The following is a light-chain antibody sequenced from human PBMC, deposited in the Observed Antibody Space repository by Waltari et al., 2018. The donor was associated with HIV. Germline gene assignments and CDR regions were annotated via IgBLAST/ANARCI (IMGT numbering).Light chain of an antibody. Sequence: QSALTQPASVSGSLGQSITISCTGSSSDVGAYKYVSWYQQHPGKAPKLIIYEVRDRPSGVSIRFSGSKSGNTASLTISGLRAEDEATYYCSSYTVTSTLIFGGGTDLTV. CDR2: EVR. CDR3: SSYTVTSTLI. CDR1: SSDVGAYKY. J-gene: IGLJ2*01. V-gene: IGLV2-14*01.